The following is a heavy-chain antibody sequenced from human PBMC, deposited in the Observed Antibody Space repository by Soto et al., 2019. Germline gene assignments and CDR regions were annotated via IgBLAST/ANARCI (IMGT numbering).Heavy chain of an antibody. D-gene: IGHD1-1*01. J-gene: IGHJ4*02. CDR1: GYRFTSYG. Sequence: ASVKVSCKASGYRFTSYGISWVRQAPGEGLEWMGWINAYKGATKYSQNFQGRVTLTADASTSTAYMELSSLRSEDTAVYYCARARTTGGLDPDYWGQGTLVTVSS. CDR3: ARARTTGGLDPDY. V-gene: IGHV1-18*04. CDR2: INAYKGAT.